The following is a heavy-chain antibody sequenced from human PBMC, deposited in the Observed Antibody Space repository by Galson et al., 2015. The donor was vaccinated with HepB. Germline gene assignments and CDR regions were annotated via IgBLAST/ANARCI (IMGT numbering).Heavy chain of an antibody. D-gene: IGHD6-6*01. CDR1: GFTFSGYS. V-gene: IGHV3-21*01. CDR2: ISSSSSYI. J-gene: IGHJ5*02. CDR3: ARGGSSSPRDDWFDP. Sequence: SLRLSCAASGFTFSGYSMNWVRQAPGKGLEWVSSISSSSSYIYYADSVKGRFTISRDNAKNSLYLQMNSLRAEDTAVYYCARGGSSSPRDDWFDPWGQGTLVTVSS.